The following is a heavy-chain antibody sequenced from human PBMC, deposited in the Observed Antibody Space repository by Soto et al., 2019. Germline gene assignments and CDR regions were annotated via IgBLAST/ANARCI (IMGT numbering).Heavy chain of an antibody. CDR1: GYTFTSYG. J-gene: IGHJ4*02. V-gene: IGHV1-18*01. Sequence: ASVKVSCKASGYTFTSYGISWVRQAPGQGLEWMGWTSAYNGNTNYAQKLQGRVTMTTDTSTSTAYMELRSLRSDDTAVYYCAKLPKLRIAVAGTGYWGQGTLVTVSS. CDR3: AKLPKLRIAVAGTGY. CDR2: TSAYNGNT. D-gene: IGHD6-19*01.